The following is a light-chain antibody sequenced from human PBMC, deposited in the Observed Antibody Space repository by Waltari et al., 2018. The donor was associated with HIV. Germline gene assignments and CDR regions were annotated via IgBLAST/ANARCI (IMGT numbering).Light chain of an antibody. J-gene: IGLJ1*01. CDR3: AAWDDSLSGRYV. CDR2: RND. CDR1: SSNIGSNY. V-gene: IGLV1-47*01. Sequence: QSVLTQPPSASGTSGQRVTISCSGSSSNIGSNYVYWYQQLPGTATKLLIYRNDQRPSGVPDRFSGSKSGTSASLAISVLRSEDEADYYCAAWDDSLSGRYVFGTGTKVTVL.